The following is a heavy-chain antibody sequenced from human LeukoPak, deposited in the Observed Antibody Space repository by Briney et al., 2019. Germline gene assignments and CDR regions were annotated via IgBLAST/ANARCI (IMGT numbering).Heavy chain of an antibody. CDR3: AKDRSGSYYLFDY. CDR1: GFTFSSYG. Sequence: GGSLRLSCAASGFTFSSYGMSWVRQGPGKGLEWVSAISGSGGSTYYADPAKGRFPISRDNSKNTLYLQMNSLRAEDTAVYYCAKDRSGSYYLFDYWGQGTLVTVSS. J-gene: IGHJ4*02. CDR2: ISGSGGST. D-gene: IGHD1-26*01. V-gene: IGHV3-23*01.